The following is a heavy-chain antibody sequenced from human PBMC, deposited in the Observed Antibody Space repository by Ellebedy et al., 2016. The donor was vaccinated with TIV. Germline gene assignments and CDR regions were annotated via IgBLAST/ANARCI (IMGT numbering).Heavy chain of an antibody. J-gene: IGHJ5*02. CDR1: GFSFRSYW. D-gene: IGHD4-17*01. Sequence: PGRSLRLSCAASGFSFRSYWMSWVRQAPGKGLEWVANIYQDGSDQYYVDSVKGRFTISRDNANKSLFLQMNSLRVEDTAVYYCARRGSYGDYAVQVNSWFDTWGQGTLVTVSS. CDR2: IYQDGSDQ. V-gene: IGHV3-7*01. CDR3: ARRGSYGDYAVQVNSWFDT.